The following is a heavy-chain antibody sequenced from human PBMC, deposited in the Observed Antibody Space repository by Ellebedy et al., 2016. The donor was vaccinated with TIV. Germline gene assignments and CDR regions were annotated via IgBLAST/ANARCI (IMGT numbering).Heavy chain of an antibody. D-gene: IGHD5-12*01. J-gene: IGHJ4*02. CDR1: GGSFSHYF. V-gene: IGHV4-34*01. Sequence: SETLSLXXAVYGGSFSHYFWSWIRQPPGKGLEWIGEFTHYGTTNYSPSLKGRATISADTSKKQFSLHLTSVTAADTAMYYCATHGVDSGYDFGYWGQGTVVTVSS. CDR3: ATHGVDSGYDFGY. CDR2: FTHYGTT.